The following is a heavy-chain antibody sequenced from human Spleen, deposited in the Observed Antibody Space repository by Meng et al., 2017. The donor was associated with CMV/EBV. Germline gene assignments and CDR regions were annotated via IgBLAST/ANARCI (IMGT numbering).Heavy chain of an antibody. J-gene: IGHJ4*02. V-gene: IGHV1-46*01. Sequence: KASGYSFTSYYMHGVRQAPGQGLEWMGIINPSGDSTRYAQKFQGRVTMTRDTSTSTVYMELTSLRSEDTAIYYCARDIHMTSATTVGYWGQGTLVTVSS. CDR3: ARDIHMTSATTVGY. CDR1: GYSFTSYY. CDR2: INPSGDST. D-gene: IGHD4-17*01.